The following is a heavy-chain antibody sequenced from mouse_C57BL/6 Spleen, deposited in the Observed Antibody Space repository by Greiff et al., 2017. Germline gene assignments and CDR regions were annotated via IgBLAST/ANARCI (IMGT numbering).Heavy chain of an antibody. V-gene: IGHV1-42*01. Sequence: EVQLQQSGPELVKPGASVKISCKASGYSFTGYYMNWVKQSPEKSLEWIGEINPSTGGTTYNQKFKAKATLTVDKSSSTAYMQLKSLTSEDSAVYYCARRGVYGNYPYYYAMDYWGQGTSVTVAS. J-gene: IGHJ4*01. D-gene: IGHD2-1*01. CDR2: INPSTGGT. CDR3: ARRGVYGNYPYYYAMDY. CDR1: GYSFTGYY.